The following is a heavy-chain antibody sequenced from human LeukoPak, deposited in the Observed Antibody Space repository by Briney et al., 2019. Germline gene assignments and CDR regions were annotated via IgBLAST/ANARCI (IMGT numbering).Heavy chain of an antibody. CDR1: GGSISSTDW. V-gene: IGHV4-4*02. CDR2: VELSGRT. CDR3: ARECVPYRPLDH. J-gene: IGHJ4*02. Sequence: SETLSLTCGVSGGSISSTDWWTWVRPPPGEGLEWIGEVELSGRTNNNPALESRVTISVDMSANHISLKLTSVTAADTAVYYCARECVPYRPLDHSGQGTLVTVSS.